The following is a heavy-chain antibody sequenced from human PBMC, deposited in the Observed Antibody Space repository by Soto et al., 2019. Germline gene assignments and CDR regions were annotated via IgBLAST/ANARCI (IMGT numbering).Heavy chain of an antibody. CDR3: ARILAY. CDR1: GFTFSSYG. J-gene: IGHJ4*02. Sequence: GGSLRLSRAASGFTFSSYGMHWVRQAPCKGLEWVALISYDGSNTYYADSVKGRFTVSRDNSKNTLYLQINSLRDEDTAVYYCARILAYSAQRSLVTVSS. V-gene: IGHV3-30*03. CDR2: ISYDGSNT.